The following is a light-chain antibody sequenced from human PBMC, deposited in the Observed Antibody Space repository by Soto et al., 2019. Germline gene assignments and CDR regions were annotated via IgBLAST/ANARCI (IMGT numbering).Light chain of an antibody. CDR1: QSVSSY. CDR3: QQRSNWLLT. J-gene: IGKJ3*01. Sequence: EIVLSQSPATLSLSPGERATLSCRASQSVSSYLAWYQQKPGQAPRLLIYESSNRATGIPAWFSGSGYGTDFTLTNSRLEPEDFAVYYCQQRSNWLLTFGPGTKVDIK. CDR2: ESS. V-gene: IGKV3-11*01.